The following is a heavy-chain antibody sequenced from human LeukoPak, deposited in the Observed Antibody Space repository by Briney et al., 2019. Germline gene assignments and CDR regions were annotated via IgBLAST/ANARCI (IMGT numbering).Heavy chain of an antibody. D-gene: IGHD1-26*01. J-gene: IGHJ4*02. V-gene: IGHV4-4*02. CDR2: ISLTGET. Sequence: PSETLSLTCDVSGGSIGSTNWWSWVRQPPGQGLEWIGEISLTGETNYNPSLNGRVTMSLDKSRNQLSLKLTSVTAADTAIYYCSRESGAFCPFGYWGQGTLVIVPP. CDR1: GGSIGSTNW. CDR3: SRESGAFCPFGY.